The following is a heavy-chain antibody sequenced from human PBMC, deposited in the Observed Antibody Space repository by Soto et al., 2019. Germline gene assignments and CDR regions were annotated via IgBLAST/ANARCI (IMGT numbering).Heavy chain of an antibody. D-gene: IGHD2-8*02. CDR1: GVSVRSYT. CDR2: VFSSVSA. CDR3: ARDGMTTGGS. J-gene: IGHJ4*02. Sequence: KPSETLSLTCIVSGVSVRSYTWSWVRQPPNKGREWIGRVFSSVSATYNPSLKSRVIISMDTAENRISLWLGYVTAADAGVYFGARDGMTTGGSWGPGTLVTVSS. V-gene: IGHV4-4*07.